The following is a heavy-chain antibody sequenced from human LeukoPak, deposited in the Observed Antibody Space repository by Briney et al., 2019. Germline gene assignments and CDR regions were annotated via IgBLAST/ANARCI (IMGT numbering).Heavy chain of an antibody. CDR2: SSTYNGNT. D-gene: IGHD3-16*01. CDR3: ARVEGGGRRGYWFDP. Sequence: SVKVSCKASGYIFTGYGISWVRQAPGLGLEWMGWSSTYNGNTNYAQKFQGRVTMTTDTSTSTAYMDLRSLTSDDTAVYYCARVEGGGRRGYWFDPWGQGTLVTVSS. V-gene: IGHV1-18*01. J-gene: IGHJ5*02. CDR1: GYIFTGYG.